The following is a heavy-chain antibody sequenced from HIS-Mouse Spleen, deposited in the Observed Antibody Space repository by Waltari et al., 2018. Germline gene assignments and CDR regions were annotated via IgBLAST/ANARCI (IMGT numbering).Heavy chain of an antibody. CDR2: IYYSGST. D-gene: IGHD6-13*01. J-gene: IGHJ2*01. V-gene: IGHV4-39*07. Sequence: QLQLLESGPGLVKPSETLSLTCPVSGGSISSSSYYWGWIRQHPGKGLEWIGSIYYSGSTYYNPSLKSRVTISVDTSKNQFSLKLSSVTAADTAVYYCAREIPYSSSWYDWYFDLWGRGTLVTVSS. CDR1: GGSISSSSYY. CDR3: AREIPYSSSWYDWYFDL.